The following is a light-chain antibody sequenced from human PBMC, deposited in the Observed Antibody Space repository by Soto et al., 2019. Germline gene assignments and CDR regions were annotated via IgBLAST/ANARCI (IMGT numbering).Light chain of an antibody. CDR2: DVS. Sequence: QSALTQPPSVSGSPGQSVTISCTGTSSDVGSYDSVSWYQQPPGTAPKLMIYDVSNRPSGVPDRFSGSKSGNTASLTISGLQAEDEADYYCSSYTSSTTLVFGGGTKLTV. CDR3: SSYTSSTTLV. J-gene: IGLJ2*01. V-gene: IGLV2-18*02. CDR1: SSDVGSYDS.